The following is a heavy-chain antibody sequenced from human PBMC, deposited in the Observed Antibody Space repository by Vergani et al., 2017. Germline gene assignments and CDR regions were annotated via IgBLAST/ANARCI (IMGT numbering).Heavy chain of an antibody. CDR3: AVGPYGDSNPNFDY. CDR1: GGSISSYY. CDR2: IYYSGST. Sequence: QVQLQESGPGLVKPSETLSLTCTVSGGSISSYYWSWIRQPPGKGLEWIGYIYYSGSTYYNPSLKSRVTISVDTSKNQFSLKLSSVTAADTAVYYCAVGPYGDSNPNFDYWGQGTLVTVSS. V-gene: IGHV4-59*06. J-gene: IGHJ4*02. D-gene: IGHD4-17*01.